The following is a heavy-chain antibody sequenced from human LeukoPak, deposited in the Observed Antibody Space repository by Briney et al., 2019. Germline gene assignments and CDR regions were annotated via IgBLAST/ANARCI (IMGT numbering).Heavy chain of an antibody. V-gene: IGHV3-53*05. CDR1: GFPVSSDY. J-gene: IGHJ5*02. CDR2: IYSGGST. CDR3: ARNWFDP. Sequence: GSLRLSCAASGFPVSSDYMSWVRPAPGKGLEWVSVIYSGGSTYYADSVKGRFTISRDKSKNTVYLQMNSLRFEDTAMYYCARNWFDPWGQGTLVTVSS.